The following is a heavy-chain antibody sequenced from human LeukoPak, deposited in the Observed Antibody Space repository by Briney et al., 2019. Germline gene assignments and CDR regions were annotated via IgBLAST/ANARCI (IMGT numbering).Heavy chain of an antibody. CDR3: VREWRGIASHYHGMDV. J-gene: IGHJ6*02. CDR2: IGTNEDT. V-gene: IGHV3-13*01. CDR1: GFSFSTYD. D-gene: IGHD6-13*01. Sequence: GGSLRLSCVASGFSFSTYDMYWVRQAAGRGPEWVSAIGTNEDTFYLGSVKDRFTISREYGKNSLYLQMNSLRVDDTAVYYCVREWRGIASHYHGMDVWGQGTTVTVSS.